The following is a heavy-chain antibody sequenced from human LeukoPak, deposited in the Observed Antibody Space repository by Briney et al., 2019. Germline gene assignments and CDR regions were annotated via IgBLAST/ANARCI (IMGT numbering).Heavy chain of an antibody. CDR1: GFTFSGFA. CDR2: ISSSGSTT. Sequence: GGALRVSCVDSGFTFSGFAMSCVRQAPGGGLEWVSTISSSGSTTYYIDSVKGRVTISRDNSRNTLYLQLNSLRGEDTAVYYCARETPAFDYWGQGTLVTVS. D-gene: IGHD4-23*01. CDR3: ARETPAFDY. J-gene: IGHJ4*02. V-gene: IGHV3-23*01.